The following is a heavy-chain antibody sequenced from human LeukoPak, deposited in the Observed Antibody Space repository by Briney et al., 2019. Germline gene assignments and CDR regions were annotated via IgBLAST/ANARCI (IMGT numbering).Heavy chain of an antibody. CDR1: GFTFSDYY. J-gene: IGHJ4*02. CDR3: AKSGRDYDILTGYYIQYYFDY. Sequence: GGSLRLSCAASGFTFSDYYMSWIRQAPGKGLEWVSYISSSGSTIYYADSVKGRFTISRDNSKNTLYLQMNSLRAEDTAVYYCAKSGRDYDILTGYYIQYYFDYWGQGTLVTVSS. CDR2: ISSSGSTI. V-gene: IGHV3-11*04. D-gene: IGHD3-9*01.